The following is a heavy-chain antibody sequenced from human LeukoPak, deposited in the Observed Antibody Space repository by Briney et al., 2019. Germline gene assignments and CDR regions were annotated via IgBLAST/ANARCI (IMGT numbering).Heavy chain of an antibody. Sequence: GESLKISCKGSGYSFTSYWIGWVRQMPGKGLEWMGIIYPGDSDTRYSPSFQGQVTISADKSISTAYLQWSSLKASDTAMYYCARQVGYCSSTSCSTTSGFDYWGQGTLVTVSS. J-gene: IGHJ4*02. V-gene: IGHV5-51*01. CDR1: GYSFTSYW. D-gene: IGHD2-2*02. CDR2: IYPGDSDT. CDR3: ARQVGYCSSTSCSTTSGFDY.